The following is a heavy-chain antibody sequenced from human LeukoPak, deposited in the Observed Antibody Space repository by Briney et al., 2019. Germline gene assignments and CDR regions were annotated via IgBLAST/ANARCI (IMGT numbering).Heavy chain of an antibody. CDR1: GFIFSNYA. V-gene: IGHV3-23*01. CDR2: ISGGGGGT. J-gene: IGHJ4*02. Sequence: GGSLRLSCAASGFIFSNYAMSWVRQAPGKGPEWVSGISGGGGGTYYADSVKGRFTISRANSKNTLYLQMKSLRAEDTAVYYCARAGELSNPTRPFPFDYWGQGTLVTVSS. D-gene: IGHD1-26*01. CDR3: ARAGELSNPTRPFPFDY.